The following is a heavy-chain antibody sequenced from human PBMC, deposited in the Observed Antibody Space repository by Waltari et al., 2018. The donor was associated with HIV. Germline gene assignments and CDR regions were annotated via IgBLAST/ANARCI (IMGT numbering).Heavy chain of an antibody. CDR2: VYYSGST. V-gene: IGHV4-39*02. CDR1: GGSINSPNYF. CDR3: AIQTADHFDY. Sequence: QLQLQESGPGLVKPSETLSLTCTVSGGSINSPNYFWVWVRQPPGKGLEWIGSVYYSGSTYYNPSLKSRVSIYGDTSNNHFSLNLHSVTAADTAVYYCAIQTADHFDYWGQGTLVTVSS. J-gene: IGHJ4*02. D-gene: IGHD7-27*01.